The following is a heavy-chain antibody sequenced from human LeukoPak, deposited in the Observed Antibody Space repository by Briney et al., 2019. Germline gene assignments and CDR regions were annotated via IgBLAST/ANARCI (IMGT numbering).Heavy chain of an antibody. V-gene: IGHV4-39*07. CDR3: AREGHSGSSPWPQGPWYFDI. CDR1: GGSISSSSYY. Sequence: SETLSLTCTVSGGSISSSSYYWGWIRQPPGKGLEWIGSIYYSGSTNYNPSLKSRVTISVDTSKNQFSLKLSSVTAADTAVYYCAREGHSGSSPWPQGPWYFDIWGRGTLVTVSS. CDR2: IYYSGST. D-gene: IGHD1-26*01. J-gene: IGHJ2*01.